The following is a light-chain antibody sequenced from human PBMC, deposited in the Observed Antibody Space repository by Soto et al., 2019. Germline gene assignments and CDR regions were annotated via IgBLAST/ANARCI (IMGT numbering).Light chain of an antibody. CDR2: GNS. CDR1: SSNIGAGYD. Sequence: QSVLTQPPSVSGAPGQRVTISCTGSSSNIGAGYDVHWYQQLPGTAPKLLIYGNSNRPSGVPDRFSGSKSGTSASLAITGLQAEDEADYYCQSYDSSLSGHAVFGGGIQLTVL. V-gene: IGLV1-40*01. J-gene: IGLJ7*01. CDR3: QSYDSSLSGHAV.